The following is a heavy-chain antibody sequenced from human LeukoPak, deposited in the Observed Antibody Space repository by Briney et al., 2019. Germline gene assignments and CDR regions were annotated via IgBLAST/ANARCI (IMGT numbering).Heavy chain of an antibody. J-gene: IGHJ4*02. V-gene: IGHV4-59*01. D-gene: IGHD2-8*01. CDR3: ARGYCTNGVCYIGPFDY. Sequence: SETLSLTCTVSGGSISSYYWSWIRQPPGKGLEWIGYIYYSGSTNYNPSLKSRITISVDTSKNQFSLKLSSVTAADTAVYYCARGYCTNGVCYIGPFDYWGQGTLVTVSS. CDR1: GGSISSYY. CDR2: IYYSGST.